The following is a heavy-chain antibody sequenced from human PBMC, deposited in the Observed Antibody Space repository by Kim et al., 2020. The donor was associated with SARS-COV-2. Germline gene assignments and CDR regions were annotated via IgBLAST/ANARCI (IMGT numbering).Heavy chain of an antibody. D-gene: IGHD3-10*01. J-gene: IGHJ3*02. CDR2: IKSKTDGGTT. CDR3: TTARYYYGSGSYSVDAFDI. Sequence: GGSLRLSCAASGFTFSNAWMSWVRQAPGKGLEWVGRIKSKTDGGTTDYAAPVKGRFTISRDDSKNTLYLQMNSLKTEDTAVYYCTTARYYYGSGSYSVDAFDIWGQGTMVTVSS. CDR1: GFTFSNAW. V-gene: IGHV3-15*01.